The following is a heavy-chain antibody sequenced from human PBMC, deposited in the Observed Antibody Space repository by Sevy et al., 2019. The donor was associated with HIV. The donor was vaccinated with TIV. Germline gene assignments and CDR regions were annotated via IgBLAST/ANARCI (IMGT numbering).Heavy chain of an antibody. CDR2: ISSSSYI. J-gene: IGHJ3*02. D-gene: IGHD2-15*01. CDR3: ARDLGGRVVVAATPPESAFDI. Sequence: GGSLRLSCAASGFTFSSYSMNWVRQAPGKGLEWVSSISSSSYIYYADSVKGRFTISRDNAKNSLYLQMNSLRAEDTAVYYCARDLGGRVVVAATPPESAFDIWGQGTMVTVSS. V-gene: IGHV3-21*01. CDR1: GFTFSSYS.